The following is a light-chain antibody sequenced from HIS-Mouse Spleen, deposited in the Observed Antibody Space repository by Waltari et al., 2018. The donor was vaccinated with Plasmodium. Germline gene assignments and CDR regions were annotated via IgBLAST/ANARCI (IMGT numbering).Light chain of an antibody. Sequence: QSALTQPASVSGSPGQSITISCTGTSSAVGSYNLVSWYQQHPGKAPKLMIYEGRKRPSGVSKRFSGSKSGNTASLTISGLQAEDEADYYCCSYAGSSLYVFGTGTKVTVL. J-gene: IGLJ1*01. CDR3: CSYAGSSLYV. V-gene: IGLV2-23*01. CDR1: SSAVGSYNL. CDR2: EGR.